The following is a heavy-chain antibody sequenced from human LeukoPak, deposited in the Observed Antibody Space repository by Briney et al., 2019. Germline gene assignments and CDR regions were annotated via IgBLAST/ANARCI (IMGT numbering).Heavy chain of an antibody. CDR3: ARDVGNFNSGTAHFDY. CDR1: GFTFSSYG. J-gene: IGHJ4*02. Sequence: GGSLRLSCAASGFTFSSYGFHWVRQAPGKGLEWVAVIWYDGSKKYYADSVKGRFTISRDDSRTTLYLQMSSLRVEDTAVYYCARDVGNFNSGTAHFDYWGQGTLVTVPS. CDR2: IWYDGSKK. D-gene: IGHD3-10*01. V-gene: IGHV3-33*01.